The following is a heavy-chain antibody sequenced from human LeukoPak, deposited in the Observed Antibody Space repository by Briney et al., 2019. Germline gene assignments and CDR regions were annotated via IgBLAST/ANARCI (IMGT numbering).Heavy chain of an antibody. CDR1: GGSISSGGYS. J-gene: IGHJ4*02. CDR3: ARGGSGYYYEDFDY. V-gene: IGHV4-30-2*01. CDR2: IYHSGST. Sequence: PSQTLSLTCTVSGGSISSGGYSWSWIRQPPGKGLEWIGYIYHSGSTYYNPSLKSRVTISVDRSKNQFSLKLSSVTAADTAVYYCARGGSGYYYEDFDYWGQGTLVTVSS. D-gene: IGHD3-22*01.